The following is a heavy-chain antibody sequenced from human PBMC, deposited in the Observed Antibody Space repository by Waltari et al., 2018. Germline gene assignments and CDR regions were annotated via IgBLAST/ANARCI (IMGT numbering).Heavy chain of an antibody. CDR1: GFPFSSYG. CDR3: AKEGSGSYGY. V-gene: IGHV3-30*02. CDR2: IRYDGSNK. J-gene: IGHJ4*02. Sequence: QVQLVESGGGVVQPGGSLRLSCAASGFPFSSYGMPWVRQAPGKGLAWVAFIRYDGSNKYYADSVKGRFTIYRDNSKNTLYLQMNSLRAEDTAVYYCAKEGSGSYGYWGQGTLVTVSS. D-gene: IGHD1-26*01.